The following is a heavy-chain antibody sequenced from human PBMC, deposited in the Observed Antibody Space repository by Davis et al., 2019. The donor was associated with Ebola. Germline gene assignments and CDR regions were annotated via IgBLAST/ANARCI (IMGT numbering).Heavy chain of an antibody. V-gene: IGHV1-8*01. J-gene: IGHJ5*02. CDR2: MNPNSGNT. D-gene: IGHD3-10*01. CDR3: ARGSTMVRGEGWFDP. Sequence: ASVKVSCKASGYTFTGYDINWVRQATGQGLEWMGWMNPNSGNTGYAQKFQGRVTMTTDTSTSTAYMELRSLRSDDTAVYYCARGSTMVRGEGWFDPWGQGTLVTVSS. CDR1: GYTFTGYD.